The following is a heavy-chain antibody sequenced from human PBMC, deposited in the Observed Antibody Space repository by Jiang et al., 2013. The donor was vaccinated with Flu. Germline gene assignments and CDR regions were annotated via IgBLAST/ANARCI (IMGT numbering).Heavy chain of an antibody. Sequence: SLKSRVTISLDTSKNQVSLRLTSVTAADAAVYYCARAPFYGSNSRGAFDIWGPGTKVTVSS. CDR3: ARAPFYGSNSRGAFDI. D-gene: IGHD4-23*01. J-gene: IGHJ3*02. V-gene: IGHV4-59*01.